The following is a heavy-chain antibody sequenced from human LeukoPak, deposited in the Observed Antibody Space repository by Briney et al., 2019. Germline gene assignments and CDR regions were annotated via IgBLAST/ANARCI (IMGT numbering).Heavy chain of an antibody. V-gene: IGHV3-7*03. CDR2: IKLDGSEK. Sequence: GGSLRLSCVASGFTFGKYWMSWVRQAPGKGLEWVANIKLDGSEKNYVDSVKGRFTISRDNTKNSLYLQMNSLRAEDTAVFYCAKDQYDTWSRRGNFDSWGQGTLVIVSS. J-gene: IGHJ4*02. CDR3: AKDQYDTWSRRGNFDS. D-gene: IGHD3-3*01. CDR1: GFTFGKYW.